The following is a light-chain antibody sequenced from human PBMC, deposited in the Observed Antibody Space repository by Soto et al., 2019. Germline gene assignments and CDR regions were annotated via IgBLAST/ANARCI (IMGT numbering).Light chain of an antibody. CDR2: DVS. J-gene: IGLJ1*01. Sequence: SVLTQPRSVSASPGQSVTISCTGTSSDVGGYNYVSWFQQHPGKAPKVMIYDVSKRPSGVPDRFSGSKSGNTASLTISGLQAEDEADYYCCSYAGSYTYVFGTGTKVTVL. V-gene: IGLV2-11*01. CDR1: SSDVGGYNY. CDR3: CSYAGSYTYV.